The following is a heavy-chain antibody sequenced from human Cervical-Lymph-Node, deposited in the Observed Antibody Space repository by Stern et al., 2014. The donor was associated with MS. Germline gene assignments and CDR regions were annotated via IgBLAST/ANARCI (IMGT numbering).Heavy chain of an antibody. D-gene: IGHD4-11*01. V-gene: IGHV3-30*01. CDR2: ISYEGSNK. CDR1: GFTFSSYA. CDR3: ARDYSNYCDY. Sequence: VQLLESGGGVVQPGRSLRLSCAASGFTFSSYAMHWVRQAPGKGLEWVAVISYEGSNKYYADSVKGRFTISRDNSKNTLYLQMNSLRAEDTAVYYCARDYSNYCDYWGQGTLVTVSS. J-gene: IGHJ4*02.